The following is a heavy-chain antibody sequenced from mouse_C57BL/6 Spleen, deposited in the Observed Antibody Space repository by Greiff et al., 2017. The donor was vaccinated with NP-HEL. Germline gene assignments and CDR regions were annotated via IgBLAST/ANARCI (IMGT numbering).Heavy chain of an antibody. Sequence: QVQLQQSGAELVKPGASVKLSCKASGYTFTSYWMQWVKQRPGQGLEWIGEIDPSDSYTNYNQKFKGKATLTVDTSSSTAYMKLSSLTSEDSAVSYCARGDYGNYGSFDYWGQGTTLTVSS. D-gene: IGHD2-1*01. CDR1: GYTFTSYW. J-gene: IGHJ2*01. CDR2: IDPSDSYT. V-gene: IGHV1-50*01. CDR3: ARGDYGNYGSFDY.